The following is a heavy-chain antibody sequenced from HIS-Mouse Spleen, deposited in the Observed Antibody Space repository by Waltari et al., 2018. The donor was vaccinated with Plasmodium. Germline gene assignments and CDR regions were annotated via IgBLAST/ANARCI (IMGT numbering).Heavy chain of an antibody. Sequence: QLQLQESGPGLVKPSETLSLTCTVSAGSISSRSSYWGWIRQPPGKGLEWIGSIYYSGSTYYNPSLKSRVTISVDTSKNQFSLKLSSVTAADTAVYYCARDRITGTSYFDYWGQGTLVTVSS. V-gene: IGHV4-39*07. CDR3: ARDRITGTSYFDY. CDR2: IYYSGST. D-gene: IGHD1-7*01. CDR1: AGSISSRSSY. J-gene: IGHJ4*02.